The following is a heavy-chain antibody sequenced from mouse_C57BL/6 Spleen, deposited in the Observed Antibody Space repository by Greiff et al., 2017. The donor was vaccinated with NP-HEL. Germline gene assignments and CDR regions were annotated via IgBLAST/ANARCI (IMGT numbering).Heavy chain of an antibody. CDR1: GYTFTSYW. V-gene: IGHV1-64*01. CDR2: IHPNSGSA. Sequence: QVQLQQPGAELVKPGASVKLSCKASGYTFTSYWMHWVKQRPGQGLEWIGMIHPNSGSANYNEKFKSKATLTVDKSSSTAYMQLSSLTSEDSAVYYCASGQPTGYFDYWGQGTTLTVSS. D-gene: IGHD3-3*01. CDR3: ASGQPTGYFDY. J-gene: IGHJ2*01.